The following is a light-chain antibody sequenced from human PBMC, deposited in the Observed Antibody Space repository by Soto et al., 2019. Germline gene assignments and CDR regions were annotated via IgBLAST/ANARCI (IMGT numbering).Light chain of an antibody. CDR1: SSDVGNYNL. V-gene: IGLV2-23*02. CDR3: GSYAGSNSYVV. CDR2: EVT. Sequence: QSALTQPASVSGSPGQSITISCTGTSSDVGNYNLVSWYQHHPGSAPKLIISEVTKRPSGISNRFSGSKSGNTASLTISGLRAEDEANYYCGSYAGSNSYVVFGGWTKLTVL. J-gene: IGLJ2*01.